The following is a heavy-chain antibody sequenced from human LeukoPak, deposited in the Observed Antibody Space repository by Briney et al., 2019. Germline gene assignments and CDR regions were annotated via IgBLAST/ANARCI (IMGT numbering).Heavy chain of an antibody. Sequence: SSETLSLTCTVSGGSISSYYWSWFRQPPGKGLEWIGYIYYSGSTNYNPSLKSRVTISVDTSKNQFSLKLSSVTAADTAVYYCARDRRITMVRGPPAWFDPWGQGTLVTVSS. CDR1: GGSISSYY. V-gene: IGHV4-59*01. CDR2: IYYSGST. CDR3: ARDRRITMVRGPPAWFDP. D-gene: IGHD3-10*01. J-gene: IGHJ5*02.